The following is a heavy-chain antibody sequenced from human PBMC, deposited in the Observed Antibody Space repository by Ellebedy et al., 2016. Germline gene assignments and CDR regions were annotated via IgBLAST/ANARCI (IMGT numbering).Heavy chain of an antibody. Sequence: GGSLRLXXAGSGSTFSGYIMNWVRQAPGKGLEWVSSIDSSGSKIYYADSLKGRFTISRDNAKNSLYLQMNSLRAEDTAVYYCARGVGGTSLNWFDPWGQGTLVTVSS. CDR1: GSTFSGYI. CDR3: ARGVGGTSLNWFDP. V-gene: IGHV3-21*06. CDR2: IDSSGSKI. J-gene: IGHJ5*02. D-gene: IGHD3-16*01.